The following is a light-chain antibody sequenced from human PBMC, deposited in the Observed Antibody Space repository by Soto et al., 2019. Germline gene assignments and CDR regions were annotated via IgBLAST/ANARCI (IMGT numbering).Light chain of an antibody. CDR1: QSLNNW. Sequence: DIQMTQSPSTLSASVGDRVTITCRASQSLNNWLAWYQQKPGKAPKLLIYKAFSLESGVPSRFSGSGSRTEFTLTISSLQPDDFATYYCQQFNSYVWTFGQGTRVEIK. J-gene: IGKJ1*01. CDR2: KAF. V-gene: IGKV1-5*03. CDR3: QQFNSYVWT.